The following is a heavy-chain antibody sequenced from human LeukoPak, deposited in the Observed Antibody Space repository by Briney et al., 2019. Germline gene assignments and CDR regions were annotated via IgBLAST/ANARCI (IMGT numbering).Heavy chain of an antibody. Sequence: GGSLRLSCAASGFTFSSYAMHWVRQAPGKGLEWVAVISYDGSNKYYADSVKGRFTISRDNSKNTLYLQMNSLRAEDTAVYYCAKVGTRQWLTDYFDYWGQGTLVTVSS. D-gene: IGHD6-19*01. J-gene: IGHJ4*02. CDR2: ISYDGSNK. CDR3: AKVGTRQWLTDYFDY. V-gene: IGHV3-30-3*01. CDR1: GFTFSSYA.